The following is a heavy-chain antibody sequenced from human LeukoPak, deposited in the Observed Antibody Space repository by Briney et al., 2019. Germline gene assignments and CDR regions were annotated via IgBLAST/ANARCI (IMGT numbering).Heavy chain of an antibody. J-gene: IGHJ4*02. CDR1: GFTFSSYW. D-gene: IGHD3-10*01. V-gene: IGHV3-7*01. Sequence: GGSLRLSCAASGFTFSSYWMSWVRQAPGKGLEWVAIIKLDEIEKYYVDSVKGRFTISRDSAKSSLSLQMNSLRAEDTAVYYCAGGRGDFWGQGTLVTVSS. CDR2: IKLDEIEK. CDR3: AGGRGDF.